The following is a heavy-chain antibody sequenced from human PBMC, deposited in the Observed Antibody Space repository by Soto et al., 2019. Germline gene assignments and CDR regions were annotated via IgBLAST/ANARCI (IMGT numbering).Heavy chain of an antibody. CDR2: IYWDDDK. Sequence: QITLKESGPTLVKPTQTRTLACTFSGFSFSSSGEGVGWIRQPPGKALEWLGMIYWDDDKRYSPSLKSRVTFTKDTSKNEVVLKMTNQDPVDTATYYCAHKRGPGSSAYYDAFDVWGQGTMVTVSS. CDR3: AHKRGPGSSAYYDAFDV. CDR1: GFSFSSSGEG. J-gene: IGHJ3*01. V-gene: IGHV2-5*02. D-gene: IGHD3-22*01.